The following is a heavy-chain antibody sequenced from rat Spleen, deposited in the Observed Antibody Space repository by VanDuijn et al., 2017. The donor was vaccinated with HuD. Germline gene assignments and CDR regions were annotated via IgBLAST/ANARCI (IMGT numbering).Heavy chain of an antibody. J-gene: IGHJ2*01. CDR3: AVAGYGY. Sequence: EVQLVESGGGLVQPGTSMKLSCAASGFTFSNYYMAWVRQAPTKGLEWVASITPGGDNSYYRDSVKGRFSISRDDAKSTLYLQMDSLRSEDTATYYCAVAGYGYWGQGVMVTVSS. V-gene: IGHV5-25*01. CDR2: ITPGGDNS. CDR1: GFTFSNYY. D-gene: IGHD1-7*01.